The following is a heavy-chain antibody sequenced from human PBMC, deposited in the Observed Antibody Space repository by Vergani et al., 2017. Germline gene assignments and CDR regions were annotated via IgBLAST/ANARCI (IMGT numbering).Heavy chain of an antibody. CDR2: ISYDGTQK. CDR3: ATKSCGTPGCQIGYFRE. D-gene: IGHD2-15*01. CDR1: GFTSSYYG. V-gene: IGHV3-30*03. Sequence: QVHLVESGGGVVQPGRSLRLSCVVSGFTSSYYGMHWVRQAPGKGLEWVAVISYDGTQKYYADSVKGRFTFYRDNSKSTLYLQMNSLRTEDTAVYYCATKSCGTPGCQIGYFREWGQGTLVTVSS. J-gene: IGHJ1*01.